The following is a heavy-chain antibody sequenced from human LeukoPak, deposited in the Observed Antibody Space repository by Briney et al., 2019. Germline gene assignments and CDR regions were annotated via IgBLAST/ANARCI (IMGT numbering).Heavy chain of an antibody. CDR3: AKDRDSGSYQSY. V-gene: IGHV3-23*01. Sequence: GGSLRLSCAASGFTFSSYAMSWVRQAPGKGLEWVSAISGSGGSIYYADSVKGRFTISRDNSKNTLYLQMNSLRAEDTAVYYCAKDRDSGSYQSYWGQGTLVTVSS. CDR1: GFTFSSYA. J-gene: IGHJ4*02. D-gene: IGHD1-26*01. CDR2: ISGSGGSI.